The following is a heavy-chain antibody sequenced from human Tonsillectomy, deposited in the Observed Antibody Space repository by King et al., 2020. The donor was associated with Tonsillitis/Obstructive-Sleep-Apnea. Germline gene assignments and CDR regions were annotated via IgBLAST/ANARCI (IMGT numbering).Heavy chain of an antibody. CDR1: GYTFTSYD. Sequence: VQLVQSGAEVKKPGASLKVSCKASGYTFTSYDIHWVRQAPGQRLEWMGWINTGNGDTKYSQKFQGRVAITRDTFASTAYMELSSLTSEDTAVYYCARYDFWNGHYIGWFAPWGQGTLVTVSS. D-gene: IGHD3-3*01. CDR3: ARYDFWNGHYIGWFAP. V-gene: IGHV1-3*04. CDR2: INTGNGDT. J-gene: IGHJ5*02.